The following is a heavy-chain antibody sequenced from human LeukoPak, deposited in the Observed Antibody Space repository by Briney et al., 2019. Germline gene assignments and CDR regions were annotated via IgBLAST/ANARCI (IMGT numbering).Heavy chain of an antibody. V-gene: IGHV4-34*01. D-gene: IGHD2-15*01. J-gene: IGHJ4*02. CDR2: INHSGST. CDR1: GGSFSGYY. Sequence: PSETLSLTCAVYGGSFSGYYWSWIRQPPGKGLEWIGEINHSGSTNYNPSLKSRVTISVDTSKNQFSLKLSSVTAADTAVYYCARVQFVVATTNFDCWGQGTLVTVSS. CDR3: ARVQFVVATTNFDC.